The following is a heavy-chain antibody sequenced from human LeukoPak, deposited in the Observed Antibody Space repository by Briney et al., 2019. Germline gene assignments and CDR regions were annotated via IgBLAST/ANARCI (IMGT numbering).Heavy chain of an antibody. CDR3: VRHDCATTDCSQFYGMDV. CDR1: GGSFSGYY. CDR2: INHSGST. V-gene: IGHV4-34*01. J-gene: IGHJ6*02. Sequence: PSETLSLTCAVYGGSFSGYYWSWIRQPPGKGLEWIGEINHSGSTNYNPSLKSRVTISVDTSKNQFSLNLSSVTATDTAVYYCVRHDCATTDCSQFYGMDVWGQGTTVTVSS. D-gene: IGHD1-26*01.